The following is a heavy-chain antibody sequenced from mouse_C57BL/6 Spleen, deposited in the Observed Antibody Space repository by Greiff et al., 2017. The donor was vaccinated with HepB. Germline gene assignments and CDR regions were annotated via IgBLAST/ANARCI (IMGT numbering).Heavy chain of an antibody. V-gene: IGHV2-2*01. CDR2: IWSGGST. CDR1: GFSLTSYG. D-gene: IGHD2-1*01. Sequence: QVQLKESGPGLVQPSQSLSITCTVSGFSLTSYGVHWVRQSPGKGLEWLGVIWSGGSTDYNAAFISRLSISKDNSKSQVFFKMNSLQADDTAIYYCARFYGNYVAWFAYWGQGTLVTVSA. CDR3: ARFYGNYVAWFAY. J-gene: IGHJ3*01.